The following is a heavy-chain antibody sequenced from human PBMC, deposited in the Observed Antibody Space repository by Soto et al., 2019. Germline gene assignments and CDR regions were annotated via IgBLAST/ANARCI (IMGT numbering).Heavy chain of an antibody. CDR1: AGSITTSY. V-gene: IGHV4-59*01. CDR2: ISYRGST. J-gene: IGHJ5*02. Sequence: SETLSLTCTVSAGSITTSYWSWIRQPLGKALEWIGYISYRGSTNYNPSLKGRLTISIDTSKSQISLKLTSMTTADTAVYYCASSGIVGREVNTWFDPWGQGTLVTVSS. CDR3: ASSGIVGREVNTWFDP. D-gene: IGHD3-22*01.